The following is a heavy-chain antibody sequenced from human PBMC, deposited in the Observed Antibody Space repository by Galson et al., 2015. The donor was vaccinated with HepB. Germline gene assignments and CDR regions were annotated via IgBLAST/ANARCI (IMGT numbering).Heavy chain of an antibody. CDR1: GFTFSSYA. D-gene: IGHD6-19*01. V-gene: IGHV3-23*01. Sequence: SLRLSCAASGFTFSSYAMSWVRQAPGKGLEWVSAISGSGGSTYYADSVKGRFTISRDNSKNTLYLQMNSLRAEDTAVYYCAKSSFYSSGWYGAFDIWGQGTMVTVSS. J-gene: IGHJ3*02. CDR3: AKSSFYSSGWYGAFDI. CDR2: ISGSGGST.